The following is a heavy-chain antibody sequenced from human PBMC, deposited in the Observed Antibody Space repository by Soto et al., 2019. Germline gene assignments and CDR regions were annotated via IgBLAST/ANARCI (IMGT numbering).Heavy chain of an antibody. CDR1: GFTFSSYG. CDR2: ISYDGSNK. V-gene: IGHV3-30*18. J-gene: IGHJ6*01. Sequence: QVQLVESGGGVVQPGRSLRLSCAASGFTFSSYGMHWVRQAPGKGLEWVAVISYDGSNKYYADSVKGRFTISRDNSKNTLYLQMNSLRAEDTAVYYCAKDWSPWVQDSHYGMDVW. CDR3: AKDWSPWVQDSHYGMDV. D-gene: IGHD3-16*01.